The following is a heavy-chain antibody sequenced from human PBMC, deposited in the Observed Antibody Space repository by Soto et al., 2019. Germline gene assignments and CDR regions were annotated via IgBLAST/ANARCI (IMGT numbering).Heavy chain of an antibody. J-gene: IGHJ4*02. CDR2: ISSNGGST. V-gene: IGHV3-64*01. CDR3: ASSRDGYSFDY. D-gene: IGHD4-4*01. Sequence: GGSLRLSCAASGFTFSNYAMHWVRQAPGKGLEYVSTISSNGGSTYYASSVKSRFTISRDNSKNTLYLQMGSLRAEDMAVYYCASSRDGYSFDYWGQGTLVTVSS. CDR1: GFTFSNYA.